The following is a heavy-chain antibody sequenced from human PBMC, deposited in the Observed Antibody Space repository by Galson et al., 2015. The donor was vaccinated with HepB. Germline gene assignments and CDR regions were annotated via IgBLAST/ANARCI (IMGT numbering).Heavy chain of an antibody. V-gene: IGHV3-23*01. CDR3: AKGRPTYCSSTSCYTYYYMDV. CDR1: GFTFSSYA. D-gene: IGHD2-2*02. CDR2: ISGSGGST. J-gene: IGHJ6*03. Sequence: SLRLSCAASGFTFSSYAMSWVRQAPGKGLEWVSAISGSGGSTYYADSVKGRFTISRDNSKNTLYLQMNSLRAEDTAVYYCAKGRPTYCSSTSCYTYYYMDVWGKGTTVTVSS.